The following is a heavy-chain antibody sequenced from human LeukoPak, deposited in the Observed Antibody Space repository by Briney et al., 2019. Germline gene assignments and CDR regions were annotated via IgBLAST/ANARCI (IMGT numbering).Heavy chain of an antibody. CDR3: ATVVGASPDYFDY. Sequence: GGSLRLSCAASGITFSGYAMSWVRQAPGKGLEWVSAISGSGGSTYYADSVKGRFTISRDNTKNTLYLEMNSLRAEDTAVYYCATVVGASPDYFDYWGQGTLVTVSP. V-gene: IGHV3-23*01. J-gene: IGHJ4*02. CDR1: GITFSGYA. D-gene: IGHD3-10*01. CDR2: ISGSGGST.